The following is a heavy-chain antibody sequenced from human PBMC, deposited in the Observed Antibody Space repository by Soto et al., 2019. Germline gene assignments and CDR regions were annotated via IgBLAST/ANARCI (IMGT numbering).Heavy chain of an antibody. CDR1: GGSVSSFH. Sequence: SETLSLTCTVSGGSVSSFHWSWIRQSPGKGLEWIGYVFYTVNTKYKPALKRRVTISVDTSKKQFSLKLSSVSAADTGLYYCARSYSGTFYGYEIWGKGIMVIVSP. CDR2: VFYTVNT. V-gene: IGHV4-59*02. CDR3: ARSYSGTFYGYEI. D-gene: IGHD1-26*01. J-gene: IGHJ4*02.